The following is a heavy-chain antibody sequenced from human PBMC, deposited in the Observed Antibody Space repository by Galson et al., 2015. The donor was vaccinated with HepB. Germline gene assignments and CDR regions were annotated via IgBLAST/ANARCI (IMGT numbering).Heavy chain of an antibody. V-gene: IGHV3-30*02. CDR1: GFTFSNSG. CDR3: AKGPPTGAFDI. CDR2: IRYDGTTK. Sequence: SLRLSCAASGFTFSNSGMQWVRQAPGKGLEWVALIRYDGTTKYYADSVKGRFTISRDNSKSTLYLHMNSLRLEDTAVYYCAKGPPTGAFDIWGQGTMVPVSS. J-gene: IGHJ3*02. D-gene: IGHD3-10*01.